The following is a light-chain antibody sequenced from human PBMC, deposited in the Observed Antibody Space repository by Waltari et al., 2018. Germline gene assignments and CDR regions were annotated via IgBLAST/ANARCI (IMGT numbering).Light chain of an antibody. V-gene: IGKV1-9*01. CDR2: FAS. J-gene: IGKJ5*01. CDR1: QGINTY. Sequence: IQLTQSPSSLSASVGDRVTITCRASQGINTYLAWYQQKPEKAPKLLIYFASTLQSGVSSTFSGSGSGTDFTLTISSLQPEDSATYYCQHVDTYPITFGQGTRLEIK. CDR3: QHVDTYPIT.